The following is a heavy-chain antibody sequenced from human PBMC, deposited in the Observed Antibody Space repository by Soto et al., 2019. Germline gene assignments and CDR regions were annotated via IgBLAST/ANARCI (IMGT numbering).Heavy chain of an antibody. J-gene: IGHJ6*02. V-gene: IGHV1-69*01. D-gene: IGHD2-21*01. CDR2: IIPIFDAV. CDR1: GGTFSRSS. Sequence: QEHLVQSGAEVKKTGSSVKVSCKASGGTFSRSSISWVRQAPGQGLEWMGGIIPIFDAVHYAQKFQGRVTFTADESTSTAYIELSSLRYNDKAVYFCARAHCGGECTRSYYYYGLEVWGQGTTVTVSS. CDR3: ARAHCGGECTRSYYYYGLEV.